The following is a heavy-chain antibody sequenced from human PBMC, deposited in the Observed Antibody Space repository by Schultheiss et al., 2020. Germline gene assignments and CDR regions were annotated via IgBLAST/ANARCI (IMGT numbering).Heavy chain of an antibody. CDR1: GYTFTSYD. V-gene: IGHV1-8*01. J-gene: IGHJ3*02. CDR2: MNPNSGNT. Sequence: ASVKVSCKASGYTFTSYDINWVRQAPGQGLEWMGWMNPNSGNTGYAQKFQGRVTMTRNTSISTAYMELSSLRSEDTAVYYCARDGVYCSGGSCYSGAFDIWGQGTMVTVSS. D-gene: IGHD2-15*01. CDR3: ARDGVYCSGGSCYSGAFDI.